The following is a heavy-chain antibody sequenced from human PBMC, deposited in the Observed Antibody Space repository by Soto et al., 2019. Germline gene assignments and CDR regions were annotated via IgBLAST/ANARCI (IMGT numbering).Heavy chain of an antibody. V-gene: IGHV1-18*01. J-gene: IGHJ4*02. Sequence: QVQLVQSGAEVKKPGASVKVSCKTSGYPFTSYGINWVRQAPGQGPEWMGWISAYNGKTSYTQKFQGRVTMTTDTYTSTAYMELRSLRSDGTAVYYCARDRLIAVTGLLHYWGQGTLVTVSS. D-gene: IGHD6-19*01. CDR3: ARDRLIAVTGLLHY. CDR2: ISAYNGKT. CDR1: GYPFTSYG.